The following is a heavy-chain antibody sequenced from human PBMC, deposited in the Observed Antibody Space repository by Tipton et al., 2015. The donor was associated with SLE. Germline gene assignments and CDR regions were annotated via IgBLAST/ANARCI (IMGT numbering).Heavy chain of an antibody. CDR3: AGPHGDSDFDL. D-gene: IGHD4-17*01. J-gene: IGHJ2*01. V-gene: IGHV4-39*07. CDR1: GGSISSASYY. CDR2: IYHSEST. Sequence: GLVKPSETLSLTCTVSGGSISSASYYWGWIRQPPGKGLEWIGNIYHSESTYYNPSLKSRVTISVDTSKKQFSLKLSSVTAADTAVYYCAGPHGDSDFDLWGRGTLVTVSS.